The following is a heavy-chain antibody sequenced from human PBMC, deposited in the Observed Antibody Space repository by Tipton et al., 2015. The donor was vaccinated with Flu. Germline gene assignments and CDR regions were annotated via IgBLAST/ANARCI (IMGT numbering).Heavy chain of an antibody. V-gene: IGHV4-38-2*02. CDR1: GYSISSGYY. Sequence: LSLTCAVSGYSISSGYYWGWIRQPPGKGLEWIGSIYHSGSTYYNPSLKSRVTISVDTSKNQFSLKLSSVTAADTAVYYCARDLAHVAAAGFDYWGQGTLVTVSS. CDR2: IYHSGST. J-gene: IGHJ4*02. CDR3: ARDLAHVAAAGFDY. D-gene: IGHD6-13*01.